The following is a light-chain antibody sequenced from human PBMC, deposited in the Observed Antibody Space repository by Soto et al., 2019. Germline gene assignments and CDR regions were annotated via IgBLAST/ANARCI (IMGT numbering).Light chain of an antibody. V-gene: IGLV2-14*03. Sequence: QSALTQPASVSGSPGQSIAISCTGTSSDVGAYDYVSWYQQHPDKAPKLIIYEVSHRPAGVSNRFSASKYVNTATLTSSGLQTEDEADYYCASHTTSNTRVFGTGTKVTVL. J-gene: IGLJ1*01. CDR2: EVS. CDR3: ASHTTSNTRV. CDR1: SSDVGAYDY.